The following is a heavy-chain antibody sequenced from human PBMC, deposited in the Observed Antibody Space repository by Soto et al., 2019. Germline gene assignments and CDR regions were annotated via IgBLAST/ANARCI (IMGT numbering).Heavy chain of an antibody. D-gene: IGHD3-3*01. J-gene: IGHJ5*02. CDR2: IYSGGST. V-gene: IGHV3-53*01. CDR1: GFTVSSTY. CDR3: ARQTRITIFGVPAGFDP. Sequence: GGSLRLSFAASGFTVSSTYMSWVRQAPGKGLEWVSVIYSGGSTYYADSVKGRFTISRDNSKNTLYLQMNSLRAEDTAVYYCARQTRITIFGVPAGFDPWGQGTLVTVSS.